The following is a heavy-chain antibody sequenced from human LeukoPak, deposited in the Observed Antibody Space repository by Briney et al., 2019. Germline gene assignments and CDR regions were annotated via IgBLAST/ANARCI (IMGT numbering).Heavy chain of an antibody. D-gene: IGHD3-10*01. J-gene: IGHJ5*02. V-gene: IGHV4-34*01. Sequence: SETLSLTCAVYGGSFSGYYWSWIRQPPGKGLEWIGGINHSGSTNYSPSLKSRVTISVDTSKNQFSLKLSSVTAADTAVYYCARIPRITMVRGTNWFDPWGQGTLVTVSS. CDR1: GGSFSGYY. CDR3: ARIPRITMVRGTNWFDP. CDR2: INHSGST.